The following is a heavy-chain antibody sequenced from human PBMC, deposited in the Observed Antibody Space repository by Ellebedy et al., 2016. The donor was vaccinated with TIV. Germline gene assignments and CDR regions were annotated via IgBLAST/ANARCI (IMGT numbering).Heavy chain of an antibody. J-gene: IGHJ3*01. CDR3: ARLRCSSSTCYAGGAFDV. D-gene: IGHD2-2*01. CDR2: IYYRGST. V-gene: IGHV4-39*01. Sequence: MPSETLSLTCTVSGDSISNSRHYWGWIRQPPGKGLEWIGSIYYRGSTYYNLSLQSRVGVSLDTSQNQFSLEFLSMTAAETAVYYCARLRCSSSTCYAGGAFDVWGQGTLVTVSS. CDR1: GDSISNSRHY.